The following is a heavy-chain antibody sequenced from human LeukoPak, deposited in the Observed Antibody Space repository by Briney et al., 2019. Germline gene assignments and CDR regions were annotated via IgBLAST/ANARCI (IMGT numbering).Heavy chain of an antibody. Sequence: ASVKLCCNLSGDTLTELSMHWVRHSPGQGLGWMGGFVPEVGETIYAQNVQGRVTMTEDTSTVTAYMELSSLRSDDTVVYFCATLPRGRLFDSWGQGTLVTVSS. V-gene: IGHV1-24*01. J-gene: IGHJ4*02. D-gene: IGHD3-10*01. CDR1: GDTLTELS. CDR2: FVPEVGET. CDR3: ATLPRGRLFDS.